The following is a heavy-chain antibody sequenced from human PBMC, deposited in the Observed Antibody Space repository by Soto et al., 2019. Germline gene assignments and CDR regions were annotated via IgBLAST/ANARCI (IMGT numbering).Heavy chain of an antibody. Sequence: QLQLQESGPGLVKPSETLSLTCTVSGGSISSSSYYWGWIRQPPGKGLEWIGSIYYSGSTYYNPSLKSRVTISVDTSKNQFSLKLSSVTAADTAVYYCARTLVAAQDAFDIWGQGTMVTVSS. D-gene: IGHD6-25*01. J-gene: IGHJ3*02. CDR1: GGSISSSSYY. V-gene: IGHV4-39*01. CDR3: ARTLVAAQDAFDI. CDR2: IYYSGST.